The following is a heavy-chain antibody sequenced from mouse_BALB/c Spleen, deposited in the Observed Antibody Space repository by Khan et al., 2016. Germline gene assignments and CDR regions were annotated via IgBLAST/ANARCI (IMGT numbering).Heavy chain of an antibody. V-gene: IGHV9-3*02. J-gene: IGHJ3*01. Sequence: QIQLVQSGPELKKPGETVKISCKASGYTFTNYGMNWVKQAPGKGLKWMGWINTNTGEPTYAEEFTGRFAFSLETSARTAYLQINNLKNEDTATYFCAEDYYGSNWFAYWGQGTLVTVSA. D-gene: IGHD1-1*01. CDR1: GYTFTNYG. CDR3: AEDYYGSNWFAY. CDR2: INTNTGEP.